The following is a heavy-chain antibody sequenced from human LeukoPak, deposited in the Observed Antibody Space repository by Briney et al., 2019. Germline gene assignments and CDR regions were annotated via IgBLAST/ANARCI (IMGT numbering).Heavy chain of an antibody. CDR1: GFTFSSYA. CDR3: ARNGESSGYLTDFDY. CDR2: ISYDGSNK. V-gene: IGHV3-30-3*01. D-gene: IGHD3-22*01. Sequence: GRPLRLSCAASGFTFSSYAMHWVRQAPGKGLEGVAAISYDGSNKYYADSVKGRFTISRDNSKNTLYLQMDSVRAEDTAVYYCARNGESSGYLTDFDYWGQGTLVTVSS. J-gene: IGHJ4*02.